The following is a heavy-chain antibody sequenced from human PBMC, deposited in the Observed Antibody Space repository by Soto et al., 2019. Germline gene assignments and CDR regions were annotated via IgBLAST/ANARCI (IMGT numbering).Heavy chain of an antibody. V-gene: IGHV1-58*02. D-gene: IGHD6-19*01. Sequence: ASVKVSCKASGFTFTSSAMQWVRQARGQRLEWIGWIVVGSGNTNYAQKFQERVTITRDMSTSTAYMELSSLRSEDTAVYYCAADLRYSSGWHSYYYYMDVWGKGTTVTVSS. CDR3: AADLRYSSGWHSYYYYMDV. J-gene: IGHJ6*03. CDR2: IVVGSGNT. CDR1: GFTFTSSA.